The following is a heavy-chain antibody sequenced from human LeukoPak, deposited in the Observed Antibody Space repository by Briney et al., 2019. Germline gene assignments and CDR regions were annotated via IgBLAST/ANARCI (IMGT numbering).Heavy chain of an antibody. Sequence: GESLSLSRVPSGFSFSRYFMNGVHQAPGEGLEWVSGVSGSGGSTYYADSVKVRFTIPKDNSKNTQHPQMDILKADDTGVYHAATDLDIVATITGHWGQGTLVTVSS. V-gene: IGHV3-23*01. CDR2: VSGSGGST. CDR1: GFSFSRYF. CDR3: ATDLDIVATITGH. J-gene: IGHJ4*02. D-gene: IGHD5-12*01.